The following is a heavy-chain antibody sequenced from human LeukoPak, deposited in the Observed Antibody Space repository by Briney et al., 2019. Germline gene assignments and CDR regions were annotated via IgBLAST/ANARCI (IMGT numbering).Heavy chain of an antibody. V-gene: IGHV1-24*01. J-gene: IGHJ4*02. Sequence: ASVKVSCKVSGYTLTELSMHWVRQAPGKGLEWMGGFDPEDGETIYAQKFQGRVTMTEDTSTDTAYMELSSLRSEDTAEYYCATAGGMVAAISYWGQGTLVTVSS. CDR2: FDPEDGET. CDR3: ATAGGMVAAISY. CDR1: GYTLTELS. D-gene: IGHD2-15*01.